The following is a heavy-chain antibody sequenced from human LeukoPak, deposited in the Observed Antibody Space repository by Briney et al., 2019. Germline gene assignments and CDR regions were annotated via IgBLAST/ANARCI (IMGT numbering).Heavy chain of an antibody. Sequence: ASVKVSCKASGYTFTSYGISWVRQAPGQGLEWMGWISAYNGNTNYAQKLQGRVTMTTDTSTSTAYMELRSLRSDDTAVYYCARDRSTVKYYYGSGSFISFDPWGQGTLVTVSS. V-gene: IGHV1-18*01. J-gene: IGHJ5*02. CDR1: GYTFTSYG. CDR3: ARDRSTVKYYYGSGSFISFDP. CDR2: ISAYNGNT. D-gene: IGHD3-10*01.